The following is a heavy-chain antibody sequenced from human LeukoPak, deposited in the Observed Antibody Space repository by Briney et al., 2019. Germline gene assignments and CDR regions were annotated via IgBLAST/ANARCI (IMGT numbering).Heavy chain of an antibody. D-gene: IGHD3-22*01. J-gene: IGHJ4*02. V-gene: IGHV3-23*01. CDR2: ISDSGGRT. Sequence: GGSLRLSCAVSGITLSNYGMSWVRQAPGKGLEWVAGISDSGGRTNYADSVKGRFTISRDNPKNTLYLQMNSLRAEDTAVYFCAKRGAVIRVILVGFHKEAYYFDSWGQGALVTVSS. CDR1: GITLSNYG. CDR3: AKRGAVIRVILVGFHKEAYYFDS.